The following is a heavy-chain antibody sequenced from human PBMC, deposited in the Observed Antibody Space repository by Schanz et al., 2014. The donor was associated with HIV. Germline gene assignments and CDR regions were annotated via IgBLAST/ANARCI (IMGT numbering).Heavy chain of an antibody. CDR3: ARARLGSSWYWFDP. Sequence: QVQLVQSGAEVQKPGSLVKVSCKASGATFSSNAISWVRQAPGQGLEWMGGIIPIFDTTNYAQQFQGRVTITSDESTGTAYMDLSSLRFEDTAVYYCARARLGSSWYWFDPWGQGTLVTVSS. D-gene: IGHD6-13*01. CDR1: GATFSSNA. V-gene: IGHV1-69*01. J-gene: IGHJ5*02. CDR2: IIPIFDTT.